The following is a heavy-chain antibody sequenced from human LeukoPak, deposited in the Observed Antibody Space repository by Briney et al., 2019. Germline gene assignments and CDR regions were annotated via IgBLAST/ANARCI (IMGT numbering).Heavy chain of an antibody. CDR1: GYTFTSYY. J-gene: IGHJ5*02. Sequence: GASVKVSCKASGYTFTSYYMHWVRQAPGQGLEWMGGIIPIFGTANYAQKSQGRVTITADESTSTAYMELSSLRSEDTAVYYCARTPSTNYDFWSGSPNWFDPWGQGTLVTVSS. V-gene: IGHV1-69*13. CDR2: IIPIFGTA. D-gene: IGHD3-3*01. CDR3: ARTPSTNYDFWSGSPNWFDP.